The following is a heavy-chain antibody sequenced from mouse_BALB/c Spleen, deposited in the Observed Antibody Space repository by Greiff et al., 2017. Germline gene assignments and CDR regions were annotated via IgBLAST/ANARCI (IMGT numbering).Heavy chain of an antibody. Sequence: DVKLVESGGGLVKPGGSLKLSCAASGFTFSSYTMSWVRQTPEKRLEWVATISSGGSYTYYPDSVKGRFTISRDNAKNTLYLQMSSLKSEDTAMYYCTREGGYYDYDVWGQGTLVTVSA. CDR3: TREGGYYDYDV. CDR2: ISSGGSYT. D-gene: IGHD2-4*01. V-gene: IGHV5-6-4*01. CDR1: GFTFSSYT. J-gene: IGHJ3*01.